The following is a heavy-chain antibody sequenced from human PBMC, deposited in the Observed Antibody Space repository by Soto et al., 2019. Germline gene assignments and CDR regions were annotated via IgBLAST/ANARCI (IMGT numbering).Heavy chain of an antibody. J-gene: IGHJ6*02. D-gene: IGHD3-22*01. V-gene: IGHV3-30-3*01. Sequence: GGSLRLSCAASGFTFSSYAMHWVRQAPGKGLEWVAVISYDGSNKYYADSVKGRFTISRDNSKNTLYLQMNSLRAEDTAVYYCARVSQRGPNLDNYYDSSGYQYGMDVWGQGTTVTVSS. CDR2: ISYDGSNK. CDR3: ARVSQRGPNLDNYYDSSGYQYGMDV. CDR1: GFTFSSYA.